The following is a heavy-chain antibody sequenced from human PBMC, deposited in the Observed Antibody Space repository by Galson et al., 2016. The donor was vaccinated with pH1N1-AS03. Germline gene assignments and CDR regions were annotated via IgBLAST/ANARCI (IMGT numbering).Heavy chain of an antibody. CDR1: GFSVATHY. CDR3: ARVSSSGWYGNEDALDK. CDR2: VYRSGNA. D-gene: IGHD6-19*01. J-gene: IGHJ3*02. V-gene: IGHV3-66*02. Sequence: SLRLSCAASGFSVATHYMTWVRQAPGKGLEWVSVVYRSGNAYYTDSVKGRFTMSRDAVKNTVHLQMDNLRVEDTAVYYCARVSSSGWYGNEDALDKWGPGTLVTVSS.